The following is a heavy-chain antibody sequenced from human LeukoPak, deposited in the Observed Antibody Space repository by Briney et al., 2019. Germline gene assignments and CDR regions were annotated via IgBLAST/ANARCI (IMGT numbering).Heavy chain of an antibody. CDR1: GGSISSYY. CDR2: IYYSGST. J-gene: IGHJ5*02. D-gene: IGHD4/OR15-4a*01. V-gene: IGHV4-59*01. Sequence: SETLSLTCAVSGGSISSYYWSWIRQPPGKGLEWIGYIYYSGSTNYNPSLKSRVTISVDTSKNQFSLKLSSVTAADTAVYYCARGFENNLWGSWGQGTLVTVSS. CDR3: ARGFENNLWGS.